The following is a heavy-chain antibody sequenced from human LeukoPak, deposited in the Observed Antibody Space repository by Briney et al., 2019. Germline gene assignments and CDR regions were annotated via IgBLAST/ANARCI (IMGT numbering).Heavy chain of an antibody. V-gene: IGHV4-34*01. Sequence: SETLSLTCAVYGGSFSGYYWSWIRQPPGKGLEWIGEINHSGSTNYNPSLKSRGTISVDTSKNQFSLKLSSVTAADTAVYHCARGGREYYFDYWGQGTLVTVSS. D-gene: IGHD3-10*01. J-gene: IGHJ4*02. CDR3: ARGGREYYFDY. CDR2: INHSGST. CDR1: GGSFSGYY.